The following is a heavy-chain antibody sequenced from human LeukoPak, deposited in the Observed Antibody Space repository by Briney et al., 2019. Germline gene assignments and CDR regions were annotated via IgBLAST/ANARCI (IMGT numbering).Heavy chain of an antibody. CDR2: ISAYNGNT. V-gene: IGHV1-18*01. Sequence: ASVKVSCKASGYAFTSYGISWVRRAPGQGLEWMGWISAYNGNTNYAQKLQGRVTMTTDTSTSTAYMELRSLRSDDTAVYYCAREGYCTNGVCYKDYWGQGTLVTVSS. CDR1: GYAFTSYG. J-gene: IGHJ4*02. D-gene: IGHD2-8*01. CDR3: AREGYCTNGVCYKDY.